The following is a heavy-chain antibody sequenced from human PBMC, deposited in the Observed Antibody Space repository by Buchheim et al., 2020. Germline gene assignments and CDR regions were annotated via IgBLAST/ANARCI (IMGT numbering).Heavy chain of an antibody. CDR2: ISYDGSNK. V-gene: IGHV3-30*03. CDR3: ARSSYGSGSYPYYYGMDV. Sequence: QVQLVESGGGVVQPGRSLRLSCAASGFTFSSYGMHWVRQAPGKGLEWVAVISYDGSNKYYADSVKGRFTISRDNSKNTLYLQMNSLRAEDTAVYYCARSSYGSGSYPYYYGMDVWGQGTT. CDR1: GFTFSSYG. D-gene: IGHD3-10*01. J-gene: IGHJ6*02.